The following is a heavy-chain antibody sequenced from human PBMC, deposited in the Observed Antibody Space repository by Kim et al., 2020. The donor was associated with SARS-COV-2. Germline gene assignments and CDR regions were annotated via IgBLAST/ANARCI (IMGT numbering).Heavy chain of an antibody. CDR1: GFAFTNYE. CDR2: ISSGGNTI. J-gene: IGHJ5*02. Sequence: GGSLRLSCAAFGFAFTNYEMNWVRQAPGKGLEWVSYISSGGNTIYYADSVQGRFTISRDTAKNSLYLQMNSLRVEDTAIYYCATAAYFDNKGPSWGQGTLVIVS. D-gene: IGHD3-9*01. V-gene: IGHV3-48*03. CDR3: ATAAYFDNKGPS.